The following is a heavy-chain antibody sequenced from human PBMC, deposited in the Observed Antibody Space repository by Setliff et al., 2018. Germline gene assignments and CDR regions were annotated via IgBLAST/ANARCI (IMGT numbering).Heavy chain of an antibody. CDR2: ISNDAYTI. CDR3: AREGDVGYSYGFGYFDY. J-gene: IGHJ4*02. V-gene: IGHV3-11*01. CDR1: GFSFSDYY. Sequence: GGSLRLSCAASGFSFSDYYMMWIRQAPGKGLEWVSYISNDAYTIHYADSMKGRLTISRDNSKNSVFLQMNSLRVEDTAVYYCAREGDVGYSYGFGYFDYWGQGTLVTVSS. D-gene: IGHD5-18*01.